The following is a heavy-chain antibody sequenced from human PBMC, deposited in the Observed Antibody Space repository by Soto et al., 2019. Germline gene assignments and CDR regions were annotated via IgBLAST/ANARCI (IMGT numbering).Heavy chain of an antibody. CDR2: IYHSGST. CDR1: GGSISSGGYS. J-gene: IGHJ2*01. CDR3: ARALGIAAAGTFWYFDL. D-gene: IGHD6-13*01. Sequence: QLQLQESGSGLVKPSQTLSLTCAVSGGSISSGGYSWSWIRQPPGKGLEWIGYIYHSGSTYYNPSLKSRVTISVDRSKNQFSLKLRSVTAADTAVYYCARALGIAAAGTFWYFDLWGRGTLVTVSS. V-gene: IGHV4-30-2*01.